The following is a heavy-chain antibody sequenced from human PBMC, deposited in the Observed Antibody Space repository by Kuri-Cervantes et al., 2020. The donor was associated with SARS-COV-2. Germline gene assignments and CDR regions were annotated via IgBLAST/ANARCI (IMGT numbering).Heavy chain of an antibody. V-gene: IGHV1-18*01. CDR1: GYTFTSYG. CDR3: ARGGYDFWSGYYSDYYYYMGV. Sequence: ASVKVSCKASGYTFTSYGISWVRQAPGQGLEWMGWISAYNGNTNYAQKLQGRVTMTTDTSTSTAYMELRSLRSDDTAVYYCARGGYDFWSGYYSDYYYYMGVWGKGTTVTVSS. D-gene: IGHD3-3*01. J-gene: IGHJ6*03. CDR2: ISAYNGNT.